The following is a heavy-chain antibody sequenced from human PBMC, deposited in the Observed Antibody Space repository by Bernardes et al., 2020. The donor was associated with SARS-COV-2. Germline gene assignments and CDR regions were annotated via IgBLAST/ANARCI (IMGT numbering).Heavy chain of an antibody. D-gene: IGHD3-10*01. Sequence: EPLSLTCTVSVGSLGNYYCSWIRPTPGKGLEWIGFVYWSWSTHYNLSLESRATLSMDTSKNQFSLKMKSVTAADTAVYYCARRNYGSEKLYFDYWGQGILVTVSS. CDR1: VGSLGNYY. V-gene: IGHV4-59*08. J-gene: IGHJ4*02. CDR2: VYWSWST. CDR3: ARRNYGSEKLYFDY.